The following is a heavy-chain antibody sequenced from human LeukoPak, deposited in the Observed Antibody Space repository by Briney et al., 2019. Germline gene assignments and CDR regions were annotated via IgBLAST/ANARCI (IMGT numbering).Heavy chain of an antibody. CDR3: ARGFRPDSSGYYYAPRRSKTNWFDP. Sequence: SETLSLTCAVSGGSISSGSGAYSWSWIRQPPGKGLEWIGYFYHSGSTYYNPSLKSRVTISVDTSKNQFSLKLSSVTAADTAVYYCARGFRPDSSGYYYAPRRSKTNWFDPWGQGTLVTVSS. CDR1: GGSISSGSGAYS. CDR2: FYHSGST. J-gene: IGHJ5*02. D-gene: IGHD3-22*01. V-gene: IGHV4-30-2*01.